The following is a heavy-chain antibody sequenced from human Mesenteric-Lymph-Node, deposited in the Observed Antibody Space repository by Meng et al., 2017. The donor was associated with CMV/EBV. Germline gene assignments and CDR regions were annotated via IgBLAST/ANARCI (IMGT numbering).Heavy chain of an antibody. Sequence: SVKVSCKASGGTFSRHTFSWVRQAPGQGLEWMGRSIPILGIANYAQKFQGRVTITADKFTSTVYMELRSLKFDDTAVYFCAKRGYSSSSWFDSWGQGTLVTVSS. CDR2: SIPILGIA. D-gene: IGHD2-15*01. CDR3: AKRGYSSSSWFDS. J-gene: IGHJ5*01. V-gene: IGHV1-69*02. CDR1: GGTFSRHT.